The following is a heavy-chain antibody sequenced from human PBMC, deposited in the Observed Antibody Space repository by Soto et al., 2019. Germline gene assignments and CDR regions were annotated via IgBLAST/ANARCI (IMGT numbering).Heavy chain of an antibody. D-gene: IGHD2-15*01. V-gene: IGHV1-18*01. CDR2: ISTYNGNT. J-gene: IGHJ4*02. CDR1: GYTFINFG. CDR3: AIRPTPMDF. Sequence: QVQLVQSGAEVKKPGASVKVSCKASGYTFINFGISWVRQAPGQGLEWMGWISTYNGNTNYARKFQGRVTMTTDTSMSPANMAPGSLGSDDTAVYYNAIRPTPMDFWGQGTLVTVSS.